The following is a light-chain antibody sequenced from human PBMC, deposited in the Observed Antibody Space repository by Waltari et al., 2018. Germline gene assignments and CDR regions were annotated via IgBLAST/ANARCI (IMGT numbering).Light chain of an antibody. J-gene: IGLJ2*01. V-gene: IGLV1-44*01. Sequence: QAVLTQPPSASGTPGQRVSISCSGSTSNIGSNAVSCSQHLPGAAPRLLIYNTNRRPTGGPDRCSGSKSGTSASLAISGLQSEDECDYYCAAWDDNLKGPVFGGGTKLTVL. CDR3: AAWDDNLKGPV. CDR1: TSNIGSNA. CDR2: NTN.